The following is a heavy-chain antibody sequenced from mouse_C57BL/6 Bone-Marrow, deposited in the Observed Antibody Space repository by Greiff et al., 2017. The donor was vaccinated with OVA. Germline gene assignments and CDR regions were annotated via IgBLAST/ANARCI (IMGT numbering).Heavy chain of an antibody. Sequence: EVQLQESGGGLVQPGGSMKLSCAASGFTFSDAWMDWVRQSPEKGLEWVAEIRNKANNHATYYAESLKERFTISRDDSKSSVYLQMNSLRAEDTGIYYCTRPSSYRYFDYWGQGTTLTVSS. CDR2: IRNKANNHAT. D-gene: IGHD3-1*01. V-gene: IGHV6-6*01. J-gene: IGHJ2*01. CDR3: TRPSSYRYFDY. CDR1: GFTFSDAW.